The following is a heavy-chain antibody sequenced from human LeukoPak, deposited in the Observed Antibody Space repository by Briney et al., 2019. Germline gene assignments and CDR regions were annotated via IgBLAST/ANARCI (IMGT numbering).Heavy chain of an antibody. CDR1: GFTLSSNW. CDR2: MNQDGSGT. J-gene: IGHJ4*02. CDR3: ATVFDY. V-gene: IGHV3-74*01. Sequence: GGSLRLSCAVSGFTLSSNWMHWVRQAPGKGLEWVSRMNQDGSGTSYADSVKGRFTISRDNAKNTVYLQMNSLRAEDSAVYCCATVFDYWGQGTLVTVSS.